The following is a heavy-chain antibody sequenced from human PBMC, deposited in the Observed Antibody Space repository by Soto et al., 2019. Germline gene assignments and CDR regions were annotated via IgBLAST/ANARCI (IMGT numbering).Heavy chain of an antibody. Sequence: XAVKVSCTAAGYSFTTYYMHWVRQAPGQGLEWMGVIDPTHGSTTYAQKFQGRVTMTSDTSTNTVYMELSSLKSEDTAVYYCARVHYDTTGYYAFWGQGTLVTVSS. D-gene: IGHD3-22*01. CDR3: ARVHYDTTGYYAF. V-gene: IGHV1-46*01. CDR2: IDPTHGST. CDR1: GYSFTTYY. J-gene: IGHJ4*02.